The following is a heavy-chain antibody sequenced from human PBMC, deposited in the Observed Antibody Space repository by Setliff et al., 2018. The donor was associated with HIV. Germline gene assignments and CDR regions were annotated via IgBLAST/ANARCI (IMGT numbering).Heavy chain of an antibody. V-gene: IGHV4-38-2*01. J-gene: IGHJ5*01. Sequence: SETLSLTCAVPGYAITSGFYWGWIRQPPGKGLEWIGYIYYSGSTNYNPSLKSRVTISVDTSKNQFSLKLRSVTAADTAVYKCVRHVWSDDFLVPGWFDSWSQGTLVTVS. CDR3: VRHVWSDDFLVPGWFDS. CDR2: IYYSGST. D-gene: IGHD3-3*01. CDR1: GYAITSGFY.